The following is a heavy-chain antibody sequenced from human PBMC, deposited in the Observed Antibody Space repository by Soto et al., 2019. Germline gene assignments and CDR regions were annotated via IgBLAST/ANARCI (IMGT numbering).Heavy chain of an antibody. CDR2: IYYSGST. V-gene: IGHV4-59*08. D-gene: IGHD4-17*01. CDR1: GDSISNYY. CDR3: AISTVTKGYAFDI. J-gene: IGHJ3*02. Sequence: SETLSLTCTVSGDSISNYYWSWIRQPPGKGLEWIGYIYYSGSTNYNPSLKSRVTISVDTSKNQFSLKLSSVTAADTAVYYCAISTVTKGYAFDIWGQGTMVTVS.